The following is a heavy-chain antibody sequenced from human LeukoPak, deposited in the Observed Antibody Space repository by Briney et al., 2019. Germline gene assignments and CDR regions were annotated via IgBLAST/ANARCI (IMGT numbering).Heavy chain of an antibody. CDR1: GFSSEDHA. J-gene: IGHJ4*02. D-gene: IGHD6-13*01. V-gene: IGHV3-9*02. Sequence: GGSLRLSCVVSGFSSEDHAMHWVRQAPGKGLEWVSGIYWSSSGTGYADSVKGRFTISRDNAKNTVYLQMNSLRAEDTAVYYCAKGGSSSPRSTFDYWGQGTLLTVSS. CDR3: AKGGSSSPRSTFDY. CDR2: IYWSSSGT.